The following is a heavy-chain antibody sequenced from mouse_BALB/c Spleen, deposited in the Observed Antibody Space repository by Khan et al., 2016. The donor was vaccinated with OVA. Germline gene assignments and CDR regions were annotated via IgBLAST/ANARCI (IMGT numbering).Heavy chain of an antibody. Sequence: QVQLKQSGPELKKPGETVRISRKASGYTFTTAGMQWVQKMPGKGLKWIGWINTHSGVPKYAEDFKERFAFSLETSASTAYLQITNLKNEDTATYFCASGYGYGWYFDVWGAGTTVTVSS. V-gene: IGHV9-4*02. CDR1: GYTFTTAG. D-gene: IGHD2-2*01. CDR2: INTHSGVP. CDR3: ASGYGYGWYFDV. J-gene: IGHJ1*01.